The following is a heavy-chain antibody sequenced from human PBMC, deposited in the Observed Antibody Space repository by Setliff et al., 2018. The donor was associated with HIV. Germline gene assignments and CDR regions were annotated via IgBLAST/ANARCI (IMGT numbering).Heavy chain of an antibody. CDR2: INLIGRT. Sequence: PSETLSLTCAVYGGSFSGYYWNWIRQPPGKGLEWVGKINLIGRTNYNPSLKSRVTISLDTSKNQFSLKLSSVTAADTAVYYCARGRHCMDGRCYPHYYCYYHYMDVWAKGTTVTVSS. J-gene: IGHJ6*03. D-gene: IGHD2-15*01. CDR3: ARGRHCMDGRCYPHYYCYYHYMDV. V-gene: IGHV4-34*01. CDR1: GGSFSGYY.